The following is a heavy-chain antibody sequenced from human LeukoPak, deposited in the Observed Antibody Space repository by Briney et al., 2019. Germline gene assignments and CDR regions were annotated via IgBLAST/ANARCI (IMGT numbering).Heavy chain of an antibody. CDR3: ARYSSSWSFDY. D-gene: IGHD6-13*01. Sequence: PSETLSLTCTVYDESFSDYYWSWIRQPPGKGLEWIGYIYYSGSTNYNPSLKSRVTISVDTSKNQFSLKLSSVTAADTAVYYCARYSSSWSFDYWGQGTLVTVSS. V-gene: IGHV4-59*01. J-gene: IGHJ4*02. CDR2: IYYSGST. CDR1: DESFSDYY.